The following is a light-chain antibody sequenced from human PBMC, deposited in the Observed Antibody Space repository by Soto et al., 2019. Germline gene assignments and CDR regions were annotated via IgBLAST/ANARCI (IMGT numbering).Light chain of an antibody. J-gene: IGLJ2*01. CDR3: QSYDSSLSDVV. V-gene: IGLV1-40*01. CDR2: DNT. Sequence: QSVLTQPPSVSGAPGQRVTISCTGSSSNIGAGYDVHWYQQLPGTAPKLLIYDNTNRPSGVPDRFSGSKSGTSASLAIAGLQAEDEADYYYQSYDSSLSDVVLGGGTKLTVL. CDR1: SSNIGAGYD.